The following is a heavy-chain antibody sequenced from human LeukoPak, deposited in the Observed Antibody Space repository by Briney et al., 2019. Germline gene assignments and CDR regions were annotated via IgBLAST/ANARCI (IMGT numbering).Heavy chain of an antibody. V-gene: IGHV3-23*01. J-gene: IGHJ5*02. CDR3: AKDGAQYSSGPECDP. D-gene: IGHD6-19*01. Sequence: GGSLRLSCAASGLHFSGTAMSWVRQAPGKGLEWVSAISHDGMNAYYADSVEGRFTISRDNSKKTVSLEMSSLTAADTGVYYCAKDGAQYSSGPECDPRGQGALVTVSP. CDR1: GLHFSGTA. CDR2: ISHDGMNA.